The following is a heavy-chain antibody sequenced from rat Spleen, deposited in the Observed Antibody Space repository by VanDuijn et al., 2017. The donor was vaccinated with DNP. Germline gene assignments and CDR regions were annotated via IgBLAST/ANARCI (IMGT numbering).Heavy chain of an antibody. CDR3: ARWVRYFDS. J-gene: IGHJ2*01. D-gene: IGHD1-1*01. CDR1: GSSICSNY. V-gene: IGHV3-1*01. Sequence: EVQLQESGPGLVKPSKSLSLTCSVTGSSICSNYWGWIRIFPGSKMEWMGYISYSGSTRYNPSLKSRISITRDTSENQFFLHLNSVTTEDTATYYCARWVRYFDSWGQGVMVTVSS. CDR2: ISYSGST.